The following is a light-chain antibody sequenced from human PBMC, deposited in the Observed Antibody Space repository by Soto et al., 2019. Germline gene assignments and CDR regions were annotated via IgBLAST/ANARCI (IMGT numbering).Light chain of an antibody. Sequence: LILTQSPGTLSLSPGEIATLSCRASESVRNNSLAWYKQHPGQAPRLLIFGSSSMATGIPDRFTGTGSGADFSLTISRMDPDDSAVYFFHHYGDGADTFGQGTKLEIK. J-gene: IGKJ2*01. CDR3: HHYGDGADT. V-gene: IGKV3-20*01. CDR1: ESVRNNS. CDR2: GSS.